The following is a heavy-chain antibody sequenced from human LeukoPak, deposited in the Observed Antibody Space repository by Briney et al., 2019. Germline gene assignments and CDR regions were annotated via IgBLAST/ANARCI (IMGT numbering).Heavy chain of an antibody. V-gene: IGHV3-30-3*01. D-gene: IGHD1-26*01. J-gene: IGHJ4*02. Sequence: AGRSLRLSCAASGFTFSNYAMHWVRQAPGKGLEWVAVTSYDGSDKYYADSVKGRFTISRDNSKNTLYLQMNSLRAEDTAVYYCAKDSTAGAPEAPFDYWGQGTLVTVSS. CDR1: GFTFSNYA. CDR3: AKDSTAGAPEAPFDY. CDR2: TSYDGSDK.